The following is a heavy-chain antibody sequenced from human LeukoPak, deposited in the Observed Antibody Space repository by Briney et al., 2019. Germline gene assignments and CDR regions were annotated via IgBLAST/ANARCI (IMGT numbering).Heavy chain of an antibody. J-gene: IGHJ5*02. CDR3: ARGTADPNWFDP. Sequence: RSSETLSLTCTVSGGSISSYYWSWIRQPAGKGLEWIGRIYTGGTTNYNPSLKSRVTMSVDTSKNQFSLKLSSVTAADTAVYYCARGTADPNWFDPWGQGTLVTVSS. CDR1: GGSISSYY. CDR2: IYTGGTT. V-gene: IGHV4-4*07. D-gene: IGHD2-2*01.